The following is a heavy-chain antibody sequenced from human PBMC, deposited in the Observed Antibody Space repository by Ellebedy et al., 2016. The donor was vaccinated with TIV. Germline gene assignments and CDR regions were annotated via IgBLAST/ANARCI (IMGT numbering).Heavy chain of an antibody. CDR1: GGSFSNYA. CDR2: MNPNSGNT. J-gene: IGHJ2*01. D-gene: IGHD3-22*01. V-gene: IGHV1-8*01. Sequence: ASVKVSCXASGGSFSNYAVSWVRQAPGQGLEWMGWMNPNSGNTGYAQKFQGRVTMTRNTSISTAYMELSNLRSEDTAIYYCAKWGRKYYDSSAYYYHWYFDLWGRGTLVTVSS. CDR3: AKWGRKYYDSSAYYYHWYFDL.